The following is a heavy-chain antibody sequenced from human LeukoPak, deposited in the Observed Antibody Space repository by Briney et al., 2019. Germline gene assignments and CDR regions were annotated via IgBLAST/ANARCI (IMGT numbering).Heavy chain of an antibody. D-gene: IGHD1-26*01. Sequence: PGGSLRLSCAASGFTFSSYAMSWVRQAPGKGLEWVSGISRGGDTTYYADSVRGRFTISRDNSKNTLYLQMNSLRAEDTAVYYCARSGVGATRGAFDIWGQGTMVTVSS. CDR2: ISRGGDTT. J-gene: IGHJ3*02. V-gene: IGHV3-23*01. CDR3: ARSGVGATRGAFDI. CDR1: GFTFSSYA.